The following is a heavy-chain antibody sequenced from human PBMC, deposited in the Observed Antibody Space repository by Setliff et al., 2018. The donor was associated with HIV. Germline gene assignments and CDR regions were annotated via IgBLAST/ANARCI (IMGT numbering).Heavy chain of an antibody. J-gene: IGHJ4*02. D-gene: IGHD6-19*01. CDR1: GGTFSSYA. V-gene: IGHV1-69*05. CDR2: SIPMYGTS. CDR3: ARSPRYSSGWYDSYFDQ. Sequence: SVKVSCKASGGTFSSYAISWVRQAPGQGLEWMGGSIPMYGTSNYAQKFQGRVTITTDESTSTAYMELSRLRSDDTAVYYCARSPRYSSGWYDSYFDQWGQGTLITVSS.